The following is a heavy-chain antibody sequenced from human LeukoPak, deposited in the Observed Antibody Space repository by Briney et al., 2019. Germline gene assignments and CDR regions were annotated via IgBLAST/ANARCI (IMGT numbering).Heavy chain of an antibody. CDR2: ISYDGSNK. CDR1: GFTFSSYG. J-gene: IGHJ4*02. CDR3: AKQSNQQEWN. Sequence: GRSLRLSCAASGFTFSSYGMHWVRQAPGKGLEWVAVISYDGSNKYYADSVKGRFTISRDNSKNTVYLQMNSLRAEDTAVYYCAKQSNQQEWNWGQGTLVTVSS. V-gene: IGHV3-30*18. D-gene: IGHD3-3*01.